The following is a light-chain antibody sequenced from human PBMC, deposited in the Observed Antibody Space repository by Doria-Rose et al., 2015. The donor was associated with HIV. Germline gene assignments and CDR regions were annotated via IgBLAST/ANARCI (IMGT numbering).Light chain of an antibody. CDR1: QSVSANY. Sequence: TQSPGTLSLSPGERATLSCRASQSVSANYLAWYQQRPGQSPRLLIYGASSRATGIPDRFSGSGSGTDFTLTISRLEPEDFAVYYCHQYASSRTFGQGTKVEIE. V-gene: IGKV3-20*01. CDR3: HQYASSRT. J-gene: IGKJ1*01. CDR2: GAS.